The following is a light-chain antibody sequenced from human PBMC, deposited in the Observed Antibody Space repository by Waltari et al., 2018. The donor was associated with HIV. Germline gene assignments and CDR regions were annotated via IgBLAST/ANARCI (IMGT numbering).Light chain of an antibody. Sequence: DIPLTQSPSTVSAPVGDRITIPCRASQTVYNWLAWYQQRPGKAPKLLIYKASTLESGVPSRFSGSGSGTEFTLIINGLQSDDFATYYCQQYYSYSTFGPGTKVDIK. CDR2: KAS. CDR3: QQYYSYST. V-gene: IGKV1-5*03. J-gene: IGKJ3*01. CDR1: QTVYNW.